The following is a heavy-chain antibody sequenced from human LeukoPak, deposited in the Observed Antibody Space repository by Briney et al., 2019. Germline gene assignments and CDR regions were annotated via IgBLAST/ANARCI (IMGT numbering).Heavy chain of an antibody. Sequence: GGSLRLSCAASGFTFSSYAVSWARQVPGKGLEWVSVISGSGGNSYYADSVKGRFTISRDNSKNTLYLQMNSLRAEDTALYYCAKGVGPFDYWGQGTLVTVSS. CDR1: GFTFSSYA. J-gene: IGHJ4*02. D-gene: IGHD1-26*01. V-gene: IGHV3-23*01. CDR3: AKGVGPFDY. CDR2: ISGSGGNS.